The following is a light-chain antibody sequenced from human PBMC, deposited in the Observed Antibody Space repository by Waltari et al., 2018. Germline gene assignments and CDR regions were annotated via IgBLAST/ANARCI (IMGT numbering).Light chain of an antibody. V-gene: IGLV2-14*01. Sequence: QSALTQPASVSGSPGQSITISCTGTSSDGGGYNYVSWYQQHPGKAPKLGIYEVINRPSVVSNRFSGSKSGNTASLTISGLQAEDEADYYCSSYTSSSTLVVFGGGTKLTVL. CDR1: SSDGGGYNY. CDR3: SSYTSSSTLVV. CDR2: EVI. J-gene: IGLJ2*01.